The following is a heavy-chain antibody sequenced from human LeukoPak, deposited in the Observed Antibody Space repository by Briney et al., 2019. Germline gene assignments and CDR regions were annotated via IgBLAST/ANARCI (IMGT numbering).Heavy chain of an antibody. J-gene: IGHJ4*02. CDR2: ISRSSTTI. CDR1: RFTFSSYS. D-gene: IGHD3-9*01. CDR3: AKEAVRGYFVGVGPTYYFDY. V-gene: IGHV3-48*01. Sequence: GGSLRLSCAASRFTFSSYSMNWVRQAPGKGLEWVSYISRSSTTIYYADSVKGRFTISRDNSKNTLYLQMNSLRAEDTAVYYCAKEAVRGYFVGVGPTYYFDYWGQGTLVTVSS.